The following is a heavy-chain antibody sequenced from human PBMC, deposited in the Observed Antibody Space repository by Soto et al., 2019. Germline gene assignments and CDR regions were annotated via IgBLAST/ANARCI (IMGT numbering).Heavy chain of an antibody. Sequence: PGGSLRLSCVVSGFTFNNYAMNWVRLAPGKGLEWVSSISDSGGSPYYADSVKGRFTISRDNSKNTLYLQMNSLRAEDTAVYYCAKGRASGGLYGMDVWGQGTTVTVSS. CDR1: GFTFNNYA. CDR2: ISDSGGSP. V-gene: IGHV3-23*01. J-gene: IGHJ6*02. CDR3: AKGRASGGLYGMDV. D-gene: IGHD2-15*01.